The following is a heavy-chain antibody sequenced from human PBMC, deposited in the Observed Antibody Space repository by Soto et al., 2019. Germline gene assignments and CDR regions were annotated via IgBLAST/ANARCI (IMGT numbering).Heavy chain of an antibody. V-gene: IGHV1-18*01. D-gene: IGHD3-10*01. CDR3: ARVWDGAGAGNDAFDI. J-gene: IGHJ3*02. CDR2: ISAYNGNT. Sequence: QVQLVQSGAEVKKPGASVKVSCKASGYTFTSYGISWVRQAPGQGLEWMGWISAYNGNTNYAQKRQGRVTMTTDTSTSTAYMELRSLRSDDTAVYYCARVWDGAGAGNDAFDIWGQGTMVTVSS. CDR1: GYTFTSYG.